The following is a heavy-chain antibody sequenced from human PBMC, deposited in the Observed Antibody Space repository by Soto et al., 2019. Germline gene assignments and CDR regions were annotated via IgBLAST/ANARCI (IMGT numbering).Heavy chain of an antibody. Sequence: QLQLQESGPGLVKPSETLSLTCTVSGGSIRSSSSYWGWIRQPPGKGLEWIGNIYFSGSTYYDPSLKSRVTLSVDTSKNQFSLRLSSVTAADTAMYYCARLRADAFDPWGQGTLVTVSS. D-gene: IGHD6-13*01. CDR3: ARLRADAFDP. CDR2: IYFSGST. J-gene: IGHJ5*02. CDR1: GGSIRSSSSY. V-gene: IGHV4-39*01.